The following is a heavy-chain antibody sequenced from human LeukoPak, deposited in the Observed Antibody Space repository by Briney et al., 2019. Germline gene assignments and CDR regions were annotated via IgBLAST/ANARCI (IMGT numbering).Heavy chain of an antibody. Sequence: GESLKISCAASGFTFSSYSMNWVRQAPGKGLEWVSSISSSCSYIYYADSVKGRFTISRDNAKNSLYLQMNSLRAEDTAVYYCARDCSSTSCYRGAFDIWGQGTMVTVSS. CDR1: GFTFSSYS. CDR3: ARDCSSTSCYRGAFDI. D-gene: IGHD2-2*01. J-gene: IGHJ3*02. V-gene: IGHV3-21*01. CDR2: ISSSCSYI.